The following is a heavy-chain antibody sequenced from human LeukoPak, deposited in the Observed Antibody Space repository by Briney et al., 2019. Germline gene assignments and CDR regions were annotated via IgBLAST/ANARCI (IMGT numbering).Heavy chain of an antibody. D-gene: IGHD6-13*01. J-gene: IGHJ3*02. CDR3: ARDPIAAAFYAFDI. CDR2: ISNSGGTT. Sequence: PGGSLRLSCAASGFTFSSYAMSWVRQAPGKGLEWVSTISNSGGTTYYADSVKGRFTISRDNAKNSLYLQMNSLRAEDTAVYYCARDPIAAAFYAFDIWGQGTMVTVSS. CDR1: GFTFSSYA. V-gene: IGHV3-23*01.